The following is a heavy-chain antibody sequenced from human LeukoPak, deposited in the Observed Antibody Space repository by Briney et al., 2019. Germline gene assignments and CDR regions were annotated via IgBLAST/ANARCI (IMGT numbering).Heavy chain of an antibody. CDR1: GFTFSTYD. CDR3: SKGVVPEV. J-gene: IGHJ4*02. D-gene: IGHD1-14*01. Sequence: PGGSLRLSCAASGFTFSTYDMSWVRQAPGKGLEWVSGISGSGGSTFYADSVKGRFTISRDNSKNTLYLQMNSLRVEDTGVYYCSKGVVPEVWGQGTLVTVSS. V-gene: IGHV3-23*01. CDR2: ISGSGGST.